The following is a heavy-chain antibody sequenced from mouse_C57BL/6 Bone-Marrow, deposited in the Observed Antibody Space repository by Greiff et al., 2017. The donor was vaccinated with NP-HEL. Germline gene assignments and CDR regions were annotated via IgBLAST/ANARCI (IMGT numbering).Heavy chain of an antibody. CDR1: GYTFTSYW. V-gene: IGHV1-69*01. CDR2: IDPSDSYT. D-gene: IGHD1-1*01. CDR3: ARGSYYYGSLYWYFDV. J-gene: IGHJ1*03. Sequence: QVQLQQPGAELVMPGASVKLSCKASGYTFTSYWMHWVKQRPGQSLEWIGEIDPSDSYTNYNQKFKGKSTLTVDKSSSTAYMQLSSLTSEDSAVYYCARGSYYYGSLYWYFDVWGTGTTVTVSS.